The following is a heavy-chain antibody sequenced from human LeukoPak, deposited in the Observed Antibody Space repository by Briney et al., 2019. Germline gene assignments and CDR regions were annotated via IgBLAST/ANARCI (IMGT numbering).Heavy chain of an antibody. CDR1: GFTFSSYA. D-gene: IGHD5-18*01. V-gene: IGHV3-23*01. CDR2: ICGSGGST. J-gene: IGHJ4*02. CDR3: ANDLGWIQLNLG. Sequence: GGSLRLSCAASGFTFSSYAMSWVRQAPGEGREWVSSICGSGGSTYYADSVRGRFTLSRDNYRNTVYLQMNSLRADDTAVYYCANDLGWIQLNLGRGQGTLVTVSS.